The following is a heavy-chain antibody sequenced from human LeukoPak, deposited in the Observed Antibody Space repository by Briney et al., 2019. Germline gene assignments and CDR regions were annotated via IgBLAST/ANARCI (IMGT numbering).Heavy chain of an antibody. CDR1: GFTFSIYA. J-gene: IGHJ4*02. CDR2: ISSDGSNE. Sequence: PGRSLRLSCAASGFTFSIYAMNWVRQAPGKGLEWVTVISSDGSNEYYADSVKGRFTIARNNSKNTLYLQMNSLRTEDPAVYYCATDRASQGEQWLGYLSFWGQGTLVTVSS. D-gene: IGHD6-19*01. V-gene: IGHV3-30*03. CDR3: ATDRASQGEQWLGYLSF.